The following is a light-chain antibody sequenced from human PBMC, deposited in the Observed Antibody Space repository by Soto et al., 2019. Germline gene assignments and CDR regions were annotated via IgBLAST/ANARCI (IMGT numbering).Light chain of an antibody. J-gene: IGLJ3*02. V-gene: IGLV1-40*01. CDR1: SSNIGAGYG. CDR3: QSYDNNLNGGV. CDR2: GNN. Sequence: QSVLTQPPSVSGAPGQRVTSSCTGSSSNIGAGYGVHWYQQAPGAVPKLIIYGNNNRPSGVPDRISGSKSGTSVTLAITGLQADDEADYYCQSYDNNLNGGVFGRGTKVTVL.